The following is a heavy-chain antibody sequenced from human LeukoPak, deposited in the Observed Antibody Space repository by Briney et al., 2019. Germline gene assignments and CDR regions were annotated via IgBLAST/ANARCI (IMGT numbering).Heavy chain of an antibody. V-gene: IGHV4-34*01. CDR2: INHSGST. CDR3: ARGRRVDY. CDR1: GGSFSGYY. Sequence: SETLSLTCAVCGGSFSGYYWSWIRQPPGKGLEWIGEINHSGSTNYNPSLKSRVTISVDTSKNQFSLKLSSVTAADTAVYYCARGRRVDYWGQGTLVTVSS. J-gene: IGHJ4*02.